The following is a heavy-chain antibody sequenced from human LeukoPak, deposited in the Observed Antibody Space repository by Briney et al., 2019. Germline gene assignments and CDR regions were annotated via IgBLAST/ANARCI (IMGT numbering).Heavy chain of an antibody. Sequence: GGSLRLSCAASGFTFSSYAMSWVRQAPGKGLEWVSAIGGSGGSTYYADSVKGRFTISRDNSKNTLYLQMNSLRAEDTAVYYCAKGKYYDSSGYYPEIGIDYWGQGTLVTVSS. J-gene: IGHJ4*02. CDR1: GFTFSSYA. CDR3: AKGKYYDSSGYYPEIGIDY. V-gene: IGHV3-23*01. D-gene: IGHD3-22*01. CDR2: IGGSGGST.